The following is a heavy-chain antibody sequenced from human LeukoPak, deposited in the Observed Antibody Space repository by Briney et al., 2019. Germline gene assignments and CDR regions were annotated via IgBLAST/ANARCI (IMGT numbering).Heavy chain of an antibody. J-gene: IGHJ6*03. D-gene: IGHD2-2*01. CDR2: IIPIFGTA. V-gene: IGHV1-69*01. CDR3: ARVYCSSTSCPPLYYYYYYMDV. Sequence: SVKVSCKASGGTFSSYAIRWVRQAPGQGLEWMGGIIPIFGTANYAQKFQGRVTITADESTSTAYMELSSLRSEDTAVYYCARVYCSSTSCPPLYYYYYYMDVWGKGTTVTVSS. CDR1: GGTFSSYA.